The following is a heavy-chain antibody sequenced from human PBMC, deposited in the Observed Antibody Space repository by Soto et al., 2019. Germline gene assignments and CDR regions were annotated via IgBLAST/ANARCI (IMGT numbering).Heavy chain of an antibody. D-gene: IGHD2-21*02. V-gene: IGHV1-69*13. CDR1: GGTFSSYA. Sequence: ASVKVSCKASGGTFSSYAISWVRQAPGQGLEWMGGIIPIFGTANYAQKFQGRVTITADESTSTAYMELSSLRSEDTAVYYCARDNAYCGGDCYPSYYYYGMDVWGQGTTVTVSS. CDR3: ARDNAYCGGDCYPSYYYYGMDV. CDR2: IIPIFGTA. J-gene: IGHJ6*02.